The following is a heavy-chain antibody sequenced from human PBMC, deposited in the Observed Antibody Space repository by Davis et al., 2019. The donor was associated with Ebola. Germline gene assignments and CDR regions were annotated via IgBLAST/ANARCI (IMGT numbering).Heavy chain of an antibody. J-gene: IGHJ4*02. CDR1: GFTFSSYW. Sequence: GESLKISCAASGFTFSSYWMSWVRQAPGKGLEWVAVISYDGSDEYYADSVKGRFIISRDNSKNTLYLQMNSLRAEDTAVYYCVKGYGDYKFDYWGQGTLVTVSS. D-gene: IGHD4-17*01. V-gene: IGHV3-30-3*01. CDR2: ISYDGSDE. CDR3: VKGYGDYKFDY.